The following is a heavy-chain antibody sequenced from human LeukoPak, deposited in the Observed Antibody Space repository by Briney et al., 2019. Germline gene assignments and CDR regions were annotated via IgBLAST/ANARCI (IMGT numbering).Heavy chain of an antibody. CDR2: IYYSGST. D-gene: IGHD2-21*02. J-gene: IGHJ4*02. CDR3: ARARLLSTYFDY. V-gene: IGHV4-31*03. CDR1: GGSISSGGYY. Sequence: SETLSLTRTVSGGSISSGGYYWSWIRQHPGKGLEWIGYIYYSGSTSYNPSLKSRVTISVDTSKNQFSLKLSSVTAADTAVYYCARARLLSTYFDYWGQGTLVTVSS.